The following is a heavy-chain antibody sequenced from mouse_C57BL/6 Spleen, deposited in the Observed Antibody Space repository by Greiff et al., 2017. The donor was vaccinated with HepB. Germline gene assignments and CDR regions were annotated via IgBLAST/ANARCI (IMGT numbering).Heavy chain of an antibody. CDR1: GFTFSDYG. CDR2: ISSGSSTI. V-gene: IGHV5-17*01. Sequence: EVKLVESGGGLVKPGGSLKLSCAASGFTFSDYGMHWVRQAPEKGLEWVAYISSGSSTIYYADTVKGRFTISRDNAKNTLFLQMTSLRSEDTAMYYWARPGRLLPYYYAMDYWGKGTSVTVSS. J-gene: IGHJ4*01. D-gene: IGHD2-3*01. CDR3: ARPGRLLPYYYAMDY.